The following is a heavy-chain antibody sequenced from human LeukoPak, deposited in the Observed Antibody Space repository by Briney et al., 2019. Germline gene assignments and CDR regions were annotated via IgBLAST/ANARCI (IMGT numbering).Heavy chain of an antibody. Sequence: GGSLRLSCAACGFTFNTYAMSWVRQAPGKGLEWVSGITGTDGSTDYADSVKGRFTISRDNSKNTLHLQMNSLRADDTAVYFCEKDAWGKVTCVDYWGQGTLVTVSS. CDR3: EKDAWGKVTCVDY. D-gene: IGHD2-21*02. V-gene: IGHV3-23*01. CDR1: GFTFNTYA. CDR2: ITGTDGST. J-gene: IGHJ4*02.